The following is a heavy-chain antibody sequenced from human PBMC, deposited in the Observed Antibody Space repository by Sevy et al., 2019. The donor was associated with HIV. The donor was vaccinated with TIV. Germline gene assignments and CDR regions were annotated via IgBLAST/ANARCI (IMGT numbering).Heavy chain of an antibody. CDR3: ASDGSGWYRFDY. CDR1: GFTFSSYG. D-gene: IGHD6-19*01. V-gene: IGHV3-33*01. CDR2: IWYDGSNK. Sequence: GGSLRLSCAASGFTFSSYGMHWVRQAPGKGLEWVAVIWYDGSNKYYADSVKGRFTISRDNSKNTLYLQMNSLRAEDTAVYYYASDGSGWYRFDYWGQGTLVTVSS. J-gene: IGHJ4*02.